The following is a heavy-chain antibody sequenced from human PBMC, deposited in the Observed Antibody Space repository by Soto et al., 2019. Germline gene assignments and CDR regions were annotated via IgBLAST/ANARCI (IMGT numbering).Heavy chain of an antibody. CDR1: GFTFSSYS. V-gene: IGHV3-48*02. CDR2: ISSSSSTI. D-gene: IGHD6-19*01. Sequence: GGSLRLSCAASGFTFSSYSMNWVRQAPGKGLEWVSYISSSSSTIYYADSVKGRFTISRDNAKNSLYLQMNSLRDEDTAVYYCARDGDGSGWYLVNFDYWGQGTLVTVSS. J-gene: IGHJ4*02. CDR3: ARDGDGSGWYLVNFDY.